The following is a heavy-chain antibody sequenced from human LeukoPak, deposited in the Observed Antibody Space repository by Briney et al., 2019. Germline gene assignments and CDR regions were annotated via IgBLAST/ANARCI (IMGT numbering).Heavy chain of an antibody. Sequence: ASVKVSYKASGYTFTGYYIHWVRQAPGQGLEWMGRINPNSGGTNYTQKFQGRVTMTRDTSISTAYMELRRLTSDDTAVYYCARHHESYKYYGDYLNCFDPWGQGTLVTVSS. CDR2: INPNSGGT. CDR3: ARHHESYKYYGDYLNCFDP. J-gene: IGHJ5*02. V-gene: IGHV1-2*06. D-gene: IGHD4-17*01. CDR1: GYTFTGYY.